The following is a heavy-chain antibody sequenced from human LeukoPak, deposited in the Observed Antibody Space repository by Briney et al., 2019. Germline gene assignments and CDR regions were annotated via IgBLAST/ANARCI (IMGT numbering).Heavy chain of an antibody. J-gene: IGHJ3*02. D-gene: IGHD4-17*01. CDR2: IKSKTDGGTT. Sequence: GGSLRLSCTASGFTFNNAWMNWVRQAPGKGLEWIGRIKSKTDGGTTDYAAPVKGRLTISRDDSKNTLYLQMNNLKIEDTALYYCAKDLDHDYADAFDIWGQGTMVTVSS. CDR1: GFTFNNAW. V-gene: IGHV3-15*05. CDR3: AKDLDHDYADAFDI.